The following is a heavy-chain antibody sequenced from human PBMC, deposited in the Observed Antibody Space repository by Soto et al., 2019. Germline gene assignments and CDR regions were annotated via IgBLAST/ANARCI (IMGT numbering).Heavy chain of an antibody. Sequence: GASVKVSCKASGYTFTSYGISWVRQAPGQVLEWMGWISAYNGNTNYAQKLQGRVTMTTDTSTSTAYMELRSLRSDDTAVYYCARDPLRYYYDSSGFGRAFDIWGQGTMVTVSS. CDR1: GYTFTSYG. V-gene: IGHV1-18*01. J-gene: IGHJ3*02. CDR2: ISAYNGNT. CDR3: ARDPLRYYYDSSGFGRAFDI. D-gene: IGHD3-22*01.